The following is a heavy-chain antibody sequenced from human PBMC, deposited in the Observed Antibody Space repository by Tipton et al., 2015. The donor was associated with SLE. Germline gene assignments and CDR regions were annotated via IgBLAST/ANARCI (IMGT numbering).Heavy chain of an antibody. CDR1: GFTFSTYE. Sequence: SLRLSCAASGFTFSTYEMNWVRQAPGKGLEWISYISGSGDTIYSADSVKGRFIISRDNAKNSLHLEMNSLRAEDTAVYYCAREWVVVPAALDYWGQGTLVTVSS. CDR2: ISGSGDTI. V-gene: IGHV3-48*03. J-gene: IGHJ4*02. CDR3: AREWVVVPAALDY. D-gene: IGHD2-2*01.